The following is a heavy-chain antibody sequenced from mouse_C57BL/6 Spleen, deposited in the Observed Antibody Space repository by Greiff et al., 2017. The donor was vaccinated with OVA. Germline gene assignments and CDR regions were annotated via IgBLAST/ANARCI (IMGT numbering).Heavy chain of an antibody. CDR3: ARARSGYANYLGY. CDR1: GFTFSDYY. V-gene: IGHV5-16*01. Sequence: EVQLEESEGGLVQPGSSMKLSCTASGFTFSDYYMAWVRQAPDKGLEWVANINYDGSSTYYLDSLKSRFTISRDNAKNSLYLQMSSLKSEDTATYYGARARSGYANYLGYWGQGTTLTVSS. D-gene: IGHD3-2*02. J-gene: IGHJ2*01. CDR2: INYDGSST.